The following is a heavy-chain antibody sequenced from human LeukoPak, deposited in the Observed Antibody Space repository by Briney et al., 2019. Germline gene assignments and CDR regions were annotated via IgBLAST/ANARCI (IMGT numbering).Heavy chain of an antibody. D-gene: IGHD3-22*01. J-gene: IGHJ3*02. Sequence: SETLSLTCAVSGGSISSSNWWSWVRQSPGKGLEWIGEMYHSGSTNYNPSLKSRVTISVDMSKNQFSLKLRSLTAADTAVYYCARDRESYYDSSGYNDAFDIWGQGTMVTVSS. CDR1: GGSISSSNW. V-gene: IGHV4-4*02. CDR2: MYHSGST. CDR3: ARDRESYYDSSGYNDAFDI.